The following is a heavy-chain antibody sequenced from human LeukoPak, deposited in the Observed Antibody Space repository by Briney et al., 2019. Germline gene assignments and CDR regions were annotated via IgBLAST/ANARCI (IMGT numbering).Heavy chain of an antibody. CDR2: INRSGST. J-gene: IGHJ5*02. Sequence: SETLSLTCAVYGGSFSGYYWSWIRQHPGKWLEWIGEINRSGSTNYNPSLKSRVTISVDTSKNQFSLKLSSVTAADTAVYYCARGLARDYGDYGYWFDPWGQGTLVIVSS. V-gene: IGHV4-34*01. CDR3: ARGLARDYGDYGYWFDP. CDR1: GGSFSGYY. D-gene: IGHD4-17*01.